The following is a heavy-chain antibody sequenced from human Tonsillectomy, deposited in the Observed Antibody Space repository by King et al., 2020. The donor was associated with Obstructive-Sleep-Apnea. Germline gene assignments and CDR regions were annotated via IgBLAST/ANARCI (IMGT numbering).Heavy chain of an antibody. CDR1: GFTFDEYT. CDR3: AKDFPTRYCSGGSCYYYGMDV. CDR2: ISWDGGST. Sequence: QLVQSGGVVVQPGGSLRLSCAASGFTFDEYTMHWVRQAPGKGLEWVSLISWDGGSTYYADSVKGRFTISRDNSKNSLYLQMNSLRIEDTALYYCAKDFPTRYCSGGSCYYYGMDVWGQGTTVTVSS. J-gene: IGHJ6*02. D-gene: IGHD2-15*01. V-gene: IGHV3-43*01.